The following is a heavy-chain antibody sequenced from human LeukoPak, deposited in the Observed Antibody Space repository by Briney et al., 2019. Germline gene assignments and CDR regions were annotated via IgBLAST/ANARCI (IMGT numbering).Heavy chain of an antibody. CDR1: GGSISSSSYY. V-gene: IGHV4-61*05. D-gene: IGHD2-2*01. J-gene: IGHJ5*02. CDR3: ARAIVVVPAASNWFDP. CDR2: IYYSGST. Sequence: KPSETLSLTCTVSGGSISSSSYYWGWIRQPPGKGLEWIGYIYYSGSTNYNPSLKSRVTISVDTSKNQFSLKLSSVTAADTAVYYCARAIVVVPAASNWFDPWGQGTLVTVSS.